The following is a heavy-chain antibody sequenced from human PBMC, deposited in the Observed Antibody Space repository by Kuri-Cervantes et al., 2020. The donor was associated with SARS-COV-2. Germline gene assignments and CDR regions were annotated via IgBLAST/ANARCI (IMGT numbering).Heavy chain of an antibody. J-gene: IGHJ5*02. CDR2: ISYDGSNK. CDR1: GFTFSSYA. Sequence: GGSLRLSCAVSGFTFSSYAMHWVRQAQGKGLEWVPVISYDGSNKYYADSVKGRFTIPRDNSKNTLYLQVNSLRAEDTAVYYCARDRGVDYCSSTSCPSGPFGPFDPWGQGTLVTVSS. CDR3: ARDRGVDYCSSTSCPSGPFGPFDP. D-gene: IGHD2-2*01. V-gene: IGHV3-30-3*01.